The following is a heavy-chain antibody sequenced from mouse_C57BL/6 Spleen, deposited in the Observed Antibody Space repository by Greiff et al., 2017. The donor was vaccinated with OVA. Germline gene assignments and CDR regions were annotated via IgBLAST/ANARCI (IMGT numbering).Heavy chain of an antibody. V-gene: IGHV14-1*01. CDR3: TTSYVLYAMDY. CDR2: IDPEDGDT. J-gene: IGHJ4*01. D-gene: IGHD1-1*01. CDR1: GFNIKDYY. Sequence: VQLKESGAELVRPGASVKLSCTASGFNIKDYYMHWVKQRPEQGLEWIGRIDPEDGDTEYAPKFTGKATMTADTSSNTAYLHLSSLTSEDTAVYYCTTSYVLYAMDYWGQGTSVTVSS.